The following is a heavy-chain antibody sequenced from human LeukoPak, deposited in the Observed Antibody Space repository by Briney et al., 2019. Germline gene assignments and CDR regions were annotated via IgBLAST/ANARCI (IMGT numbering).Heavy chain of an antibody. CDR1: GGSISSSPYY. CDR2: IYYSGTT. Sequence: PSETLSLTCTVSGGSISSSPYYWGWIRQPPGKGLEWIGSIYYSGTTHYNPSLESRVAISVDTSKNQFSLKLASVTAADTAIYYCAKGAGGFSYYNWFDPWGQGTLVTVSS. V-gene: IGHV4-39*07. D-gene: IGHD5-18*01. J-gene: IGHJ5*02. CDR3: AKGAGGFSYYNWFDP.